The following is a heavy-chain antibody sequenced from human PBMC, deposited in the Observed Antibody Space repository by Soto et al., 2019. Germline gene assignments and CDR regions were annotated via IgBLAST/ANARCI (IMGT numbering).Heavy chain of an antibody. CDR3: ARVHSGSIDY. D-gene: IGHD3-10*01. J-gene: IGHJ4*02. CDR1: GGSVSSRSCY. Sequence: PWETLSLTCTVSGGSVSSRSCYWSWIWQPPGKGLEWIGYIYSSGSTNYNPSLKSRVTISVDTSKNQFSLKLSSVTAADTAVYYCARVHSGSIDYWGQATLVTGSS. V-gene: IGHV4-61*01. CDR2: IYSSGST.